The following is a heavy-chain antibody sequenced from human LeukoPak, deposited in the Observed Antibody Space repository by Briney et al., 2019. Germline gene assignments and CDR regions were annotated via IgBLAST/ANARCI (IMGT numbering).Heavy chain of an antibody. D-gene: IGHD4-17*01. CDR3: AKSDYGDYGIWNY. CDR1: GFTFSNYA. Sequence: GGSLRLPCAASGFTFSNYAMSWVRQAPGKGLEWVSAIGDSGGRTYYADSVKGRFTISRDNSKNTLYLQMNSLRVEDTALYYCAKSDYGDYGIWNYWGQGTLVTVSS. V-gene: IGHV3-23*01. J-gene: IGHJ4*02. CDR2: IGDSGGRT.